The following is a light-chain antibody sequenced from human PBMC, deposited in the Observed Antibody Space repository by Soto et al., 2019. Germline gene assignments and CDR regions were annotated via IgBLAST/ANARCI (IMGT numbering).Light chain of an antibody. CDR3: QQSYSIWWT. J-gene: IGKJ1*01. V-gene: IGKV1-39*01. CDR2: AAS. CDR1: QSISSF. Sequence: DIQMTQSPSSLSTSVGDRVTISCRASQSISSFLNWFQQKPGKAPKLLIYAASSLQSGVPSRFSGSGSGTNFTLTIDSLQPEDFATYYCQQSYSIWWTFGQGTKWISN.